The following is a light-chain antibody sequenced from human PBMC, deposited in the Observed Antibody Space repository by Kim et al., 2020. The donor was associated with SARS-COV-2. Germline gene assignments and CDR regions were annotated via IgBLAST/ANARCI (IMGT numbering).Light chain of an antibody. J-gene: IGKJ5*01. V-gene: IGKV1-17*01. Sequence: ASVRDRVTITCRASQDIRNDLGWYQQNPGRAPKRLIYGASSLQSGVPSRFSGSGSGTEFTLTISSVQPEDFATYFCLQHSTYPTTFGQGTRLEIK. CDR2: GAS. CDR3: LQHSTYPTT. CDR1: QDIRND.